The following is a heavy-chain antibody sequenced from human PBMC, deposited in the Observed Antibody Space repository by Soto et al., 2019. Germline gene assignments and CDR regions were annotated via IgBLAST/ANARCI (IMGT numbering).Heavy chain of an antibody. J-gene: IGHJ1*01. Sequence: QVQLVESGGGVVQPGRSLRLSCAASGFTFSSYGMHWVRQAPGKGLEWVAVISYDGSNKYYADSVKGRFTISRDNSKNTLYLQKNSLRAEDTAVYYCAKEFLGYCSGGSCYSAYFQHWGQGTLVTVSS. D-gene: IGHD2-15*01. CDR2: ISYDGSNK. CDR1: GFTFSSYG. CDR3: AKEFLGYCSGGSCYSAYFQH. V-gene: IGHV3-30*18.